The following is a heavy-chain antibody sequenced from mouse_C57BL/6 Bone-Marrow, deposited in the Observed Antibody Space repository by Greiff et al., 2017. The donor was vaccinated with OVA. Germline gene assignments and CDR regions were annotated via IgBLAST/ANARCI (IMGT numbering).Heavy chain of an antibody. J-gene: IGHJ2*01. Sequence: QVQLQQPGAELVKPGASVKLSCKASGYTFTSSWMQWVKQRPGQGLEWIGELDPSDSYTNYNQKFKGKATLTVDTSSSTAYMQLSSLTSEDSAVYYCARLVTTRPHFDYWGQGTTLTVSS. CDR1: GYTFTSSW. CDR2: LDPSDSYT. CDR3: ARLVTTRPHFDY. V-gene: IGHV1-50*01. D-gene: IGHD2-2*01.